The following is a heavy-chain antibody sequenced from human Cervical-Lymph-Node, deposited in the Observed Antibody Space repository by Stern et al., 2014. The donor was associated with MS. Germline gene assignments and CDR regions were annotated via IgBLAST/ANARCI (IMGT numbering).Heavy chain of an antibody. Sequence: VKLVESGAEVKKPGSSVKVSCTASGGTFNRYAISWVRQAPGQGLEWMGGIIPIFGTANYAQKFQGRVTITADESTSTAYMEVSSLRSEDTAVYYCARGPDHSGGYYYAYWGQGTLVTVSS. CDR1: GGTFNRYA. D-gene: IGHD3-22*01. V-gene: IGHV1-69*01. CDR3: ARGPDHSGGYYYAY. J-gene: IGHJ4*02. CDR2: IIPIFGTA.